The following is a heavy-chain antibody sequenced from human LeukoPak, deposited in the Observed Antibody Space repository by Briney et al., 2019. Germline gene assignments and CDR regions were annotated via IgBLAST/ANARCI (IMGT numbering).Heavy chain of an antibody. D-gene: IGHD2-21*01. V-gene: IGHV3-23*01. CDR2: VVTDGSA. CDR1: GFTFDKYA. CDR3: AKDPVRRSLFLCCSFAS. J-gene: IGHJ5*01. Sequence: GGSLRLSCAASGFTFDKYAMSWVRQAPGKGLEWVSSVVTDGSAVYADSVKGRFTVSRDNSNNMLYLQMNSLRADDTAMYYCAKDPVRRSLFLCCSFASWGQGTLVTVSS.